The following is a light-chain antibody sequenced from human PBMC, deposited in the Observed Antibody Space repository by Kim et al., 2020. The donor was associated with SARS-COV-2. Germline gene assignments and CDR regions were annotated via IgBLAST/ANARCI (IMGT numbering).Light chain of an antibody. CDR2: EDS. J-gene: IGLJ3*02. CDR3: LSYDDTSQV. CDR1: SGYIASTY. V-gene: IGLV6-57*03. Sequence: GKTITISCTRSSGYIASTYVQWFQQRPGGAPAIVIYEDSRRPSGVPDRFSGSIDRSSNSASLTISGLRAEDEADYYCLSYDDTSQVFGGGTQLTVL.